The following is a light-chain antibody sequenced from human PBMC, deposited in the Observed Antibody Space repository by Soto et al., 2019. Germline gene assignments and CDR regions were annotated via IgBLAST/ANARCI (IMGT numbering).Light chain of an antibody. CDR3: QQRSDWPPMYT. CDR1: QSVSSY. CDR2: DAS. Sequence: EIVLTQSPATLSLSPGERATLSCRASQSVSSYLAWYQQKPGQAPRLLIYDASNRATGIPARFSGSGSETDFTLTISSLEPEDFAVYYCQQRSDWPPMYTFGQGNRLEIK. V-gene: IGKV3-11*01. J-gene: IGKJ2*01.